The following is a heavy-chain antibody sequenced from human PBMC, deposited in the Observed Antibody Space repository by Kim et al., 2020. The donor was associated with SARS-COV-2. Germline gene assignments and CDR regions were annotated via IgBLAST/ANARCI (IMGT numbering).Heavy chain of an antibody. CDR3: ARQMGASTGDAFDI. V-gene: IGHV5-51*01. J-gene: IGHJ3*02. Sequence: PSFQGQVTISADKSISTAYLQWSSLKASDTAMYYCARQMGASTGDAFDIWGQGTMVTVSS. D-gene: IGHD1-26*01.